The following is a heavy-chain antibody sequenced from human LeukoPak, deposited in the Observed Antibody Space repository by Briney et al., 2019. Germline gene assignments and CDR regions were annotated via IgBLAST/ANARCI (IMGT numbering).Heavy chain of an antibody. CDR1: GFTFSSYA. CDR3: AKGFRTGVGPYVGYHYYMDV. D-gene: IGHD1-26*01. J-gene: IGHJ6*03. V-gene: IGHV3-23*01. CDR2: INNNGADT. Sequence: GGSLRLSCAASGFTFSSYAMSWVRQAPGKGLKWASTINNNGADTYYADSVKGRFTISRDNSYNTVSLQMNSLRDEDTGVYYCAKGFRTGVGPYVGYHYYMDVWGKGATVTVSS.